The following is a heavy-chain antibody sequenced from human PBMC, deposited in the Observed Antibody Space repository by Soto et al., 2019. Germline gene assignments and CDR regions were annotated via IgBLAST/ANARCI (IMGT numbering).Heavy chain of an antibody. Sequence: QVQLQQSGPGLVKPSETLSLTCTVSGGSVSSDSFYRIWIRQPPGKGLEWLGYIYFNGSTTYNPSLKSRVAMSVDTSKNQFSLKLSSVTVADTAVYYSARELVGVITIGHYYYGMDVWGQGTTVSVSS. CDR3: ARELVGVITIGHYYYGMDV. V-gene: IGHV4-61*01. CDR1: GGSVSSDSFY. J-gene: IGHJ6*02. CDR2: IYFNGST. D-gene: IGHD3-22*01.